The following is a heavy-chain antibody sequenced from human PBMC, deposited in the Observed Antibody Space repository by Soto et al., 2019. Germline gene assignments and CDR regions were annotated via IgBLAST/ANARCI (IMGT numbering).Heavy chain of an antibody. CDR2: ISAYNGNT. Sequence: ASVRVSCKASGYTFTSYGISWVRQAPGQGLEWMGWISAYNGNTNYAQKLQGRVTMTTDTSTSTAYMELRSLRSDDTSVYYCTRENGSENHYWFDPWGQGTLVT. CDR3: TRENGSENHYWFDP. J-gene: IGHJ5*02. V-gene: IGHV1-18*01. CDR1: GYTFTSYG. D-gene: IGHD3-10*01.